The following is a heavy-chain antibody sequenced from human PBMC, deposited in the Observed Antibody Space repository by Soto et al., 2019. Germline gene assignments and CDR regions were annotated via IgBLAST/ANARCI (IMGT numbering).Heavy chain of an antibody. J-gene: IGHJ6*02. V-gene: IGHV3-30*18. CDR2: ISYDGSNK. CDR1: GFTFSSYG. CDR3: AKEEGRYTAYYYYYGMDV. D-gene: IGHD3-10*01. Sequence: LRLSCAASGFTFSSYGMHWVRQAPGKGLEWVAVISYDGSNKYYADSVKGRFTISRDNSKNTLYLQMNSLRAEDTAVYYCAKEEGRYTAYYYYYGMDVWGQGTTVTVSS.